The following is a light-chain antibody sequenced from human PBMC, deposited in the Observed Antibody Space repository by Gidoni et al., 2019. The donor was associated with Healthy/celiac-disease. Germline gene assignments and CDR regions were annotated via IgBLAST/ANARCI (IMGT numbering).Light chain of an antibody. Sequence: DIVMTQSPGSLAVSLGERATINCKSSQSVFNSSNNKNYLAWYQQKPGQPPKLLIYWASTRESGVPDRFSGSGSGTDFTLTISSLQAEDVAVYYCQQYYSTPFTFGPGTKVDIK. J-gene: IGKJ3*01. CDR1: QSVFNSSNNKNY. V-gene: IGKV4-1*01. CDR3: QQYYSTPFT. CDR2: WAS.